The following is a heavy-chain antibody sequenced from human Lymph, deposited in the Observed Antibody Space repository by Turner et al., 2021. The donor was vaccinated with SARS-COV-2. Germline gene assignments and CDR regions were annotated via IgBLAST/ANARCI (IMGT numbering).Heavy chain of an antibody. CDR3: ARDRDSSGWVDY. V-gene: IGHV3-30*04. CDR2: ISYDGSDK. D-gene: IGHD3-22*01. CDR1: GFTFSSYA. J-gene: IGHJ4*02. Sequence: QVQLVEYGGGVVQPGRSLRLPCAASGFTFSSYAMHWVRQAPGKGLEWVAFISYDGSDKYYADSVKGRFTFSRDNSKNTLYLQMNSLRAEDTAVYYCARDRDSSGWVDYWGQGTLVTVSS.